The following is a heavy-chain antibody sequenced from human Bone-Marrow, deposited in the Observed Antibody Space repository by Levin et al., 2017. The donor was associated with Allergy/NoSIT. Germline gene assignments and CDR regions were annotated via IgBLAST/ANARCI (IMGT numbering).Heavy chain of an antibody. CDR3: ARAGAEFYWGFDS. CDR1: GYTFMHYY. J-gene: IGHJ4*02. Sequence: ASVKVSCKTSGYTFMHYYIHWVRQAPGQGLEWMGVINPAGGSTTYALNFQGRVTMARDTSTNTVYMDFSSLTTGDTAVYYCARAGAEFYWGFDSWGQGTLVTVSS. CDR2: INPAGGST. V-gene: IGHV1-46*01. D-gene: IGHD7-27*01.